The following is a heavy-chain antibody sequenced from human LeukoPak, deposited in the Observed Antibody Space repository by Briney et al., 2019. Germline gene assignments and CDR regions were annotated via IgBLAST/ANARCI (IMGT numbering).Heavy chain of an antibody. CDR2: IYSGGST. J-gene: IGHJ4*02. V-gene: IGHV3-53*05. Sequence: GGSLRLSCAASGFTVSSNYMSWVRQAPGKGLEWVSVIYSGGSTYYADSVKGRFTISRDNSKNTLYLQMNSLRAEDTAVYYCAKVGSSGYYFFDYWGQGTLVTVSS. D-gene: IGHD3-22*01. CDR3: AKVGSSGYYFFDY. CDR1: GFTVSSNY.